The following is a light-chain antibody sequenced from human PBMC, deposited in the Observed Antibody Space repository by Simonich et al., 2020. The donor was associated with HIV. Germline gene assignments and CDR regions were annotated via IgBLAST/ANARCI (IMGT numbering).Light chain of an antibody. CDR3: QQCNNWPWT. Sequence: EIVMTQSPATLSVSPGERATLSCRASQGVSSNLAWYQQKPGQAPRLLIYGASTRAAGIPARFSGSGSGTEFTLTINSLQSEDFAVYYCQQCNNWPWTFGRGTKVEIK. CDR2: GAS. J-gene: IGKJ1*01. CDR1: QGVSSN. V-gene: IGKV3-15*01.